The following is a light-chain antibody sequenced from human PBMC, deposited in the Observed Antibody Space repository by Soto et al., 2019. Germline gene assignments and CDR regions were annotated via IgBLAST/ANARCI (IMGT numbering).Light chain of an antibody. Sequence: DIQMTQSPSTLSASVGDRVTITCRASQNIGSSLAWYQHRPGKAPKLLIFDASTLQTGVPSRFSGSGFGTEFTLTRTGLQPDDFATYYCQQHNDYSAVTFGQGTKLEIK. V-gene: IGKV1-5*01. CDR1: QNIGSS. CDR3: QQHNDYSAVT. CDR2: DAS. J-gene: IGKJ2*01.